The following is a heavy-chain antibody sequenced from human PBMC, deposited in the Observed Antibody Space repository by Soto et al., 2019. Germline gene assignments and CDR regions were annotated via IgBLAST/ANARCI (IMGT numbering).Heavy chain of an antibody. Sequence: GGSLGLSCVASGFTFSSYAMSWVRQAPGKGLEWVSAISGSGGSTYYADSVKGRFTISRDNSKNTLYLQMNSLRAEDTAVYYCAKSGYSGYEIDYCGQGPLVTVYS. D-gene: IGHD5-12*01. CDR3: AKSGYSGYEIDY. V-gene: IGHV3-23*01. CDR1: GFTFSSYA. CDR2: ISGSGGST. J-gene: IGHJ4*02.